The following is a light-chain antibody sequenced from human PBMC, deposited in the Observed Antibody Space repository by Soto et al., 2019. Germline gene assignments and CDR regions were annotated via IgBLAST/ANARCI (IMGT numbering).Light chain of an antibody. Sequence: HSVRTNPPSVTGAAGQSVTISSTGSSSNIGAGYDVHWYQQLPGTAPKLLIYGNSNRPSGVPDRFSGSKSGTSASLAITGLQAEDEADYYCQSYDSSLSGYVFGTGTKVTVL. CDR1: SSNIGAGYD. J-gene: IGLJ1*01. CDR2: GNS. V-gene: IGLV1-40*01. CDR3: QSYDSSLSGYV.